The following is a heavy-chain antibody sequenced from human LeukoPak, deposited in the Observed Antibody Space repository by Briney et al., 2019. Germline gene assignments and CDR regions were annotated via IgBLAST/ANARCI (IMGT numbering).Heavy chain of an antibody. Sequence: GSLRLSCAASGFTFSSYGMQWVRQAPGKGLEWMAFIRYDGSNKYYADSVKGRFTISRDNSKNTLYLQMNSLRAEDTAVYYCAKDRMITFGGVIVPLDYWGQGTLVTVSS. CDR1: GFTFSSYG. CDR3: AKDRMITFGGVIVPLDY. CDR2: IRYDGSNK. V-gene: IGHV3-30*02. D-gene: IGHD3-16*02. J-gene: IGHJ4*02.